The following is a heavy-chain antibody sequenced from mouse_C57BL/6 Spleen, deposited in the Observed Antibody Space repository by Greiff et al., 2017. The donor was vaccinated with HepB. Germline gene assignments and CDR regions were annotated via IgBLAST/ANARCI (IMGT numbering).Heavy chain of an antibody. J-gene: IGHJ3*01. D-gene: IGHD2-1*01. CDR3: AREGIYYGNSWFAY. CDR1: GYSITSGYY. V-gene: IGHV3-6*01. CDR2: ISYDGSN. Sequence: EVKLQESGPGLVKPSQSLSLTCSVTGYSITSGYYWNWIRQFPGNKLEWMGYISYDGSNNYNPSLKNRISITRDTSTNQFFLKLNSVTTEDTATYYCAREGIYYGNSWFAYWGQGTLVTVSA.